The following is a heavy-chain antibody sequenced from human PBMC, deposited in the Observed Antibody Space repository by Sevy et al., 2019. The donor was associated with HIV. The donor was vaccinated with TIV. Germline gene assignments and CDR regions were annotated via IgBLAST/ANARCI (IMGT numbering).Heavy chain of an antibody. V-gene: IGHV3-72*01. CDR1: GFTFSDHY. CDR3: ARDMGSTGTTYFDY. D-gene: IGHD1-1*01. CDR2: TRNKANSYTT. J-gene: IGHJ4*02. Sequence: GGCLRLSCVASGFTFSDHYMVWVRQAPGKGLEWVGRTRNKANSYTTEYAASVTGRFTISRDDSKNSLYLQMNSLKTEDTAVYYCARDMGSTGTTYFDYWGQGTLVTVSS.